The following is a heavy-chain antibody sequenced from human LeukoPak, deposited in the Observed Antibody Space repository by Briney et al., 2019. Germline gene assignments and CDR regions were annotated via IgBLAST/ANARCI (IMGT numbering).Heavy chain of an antibody. V-gene: IGHV1-18*01. J-gene: IGHJ4*02. Sequence: ASVKVSCKASGYTFSSYGIGWVRQAPGQGLEWMGWISADKTNTNYAQKLQGRVTVTTDTSTTTAYMERRSLRSDDTAVYYCARRAAVVGPLYYFDNWGPGTLVTVSS. D-gene: IGHD6-19*01. CDR1: GYTFSSYG. CDR3: ARRAAVVGPLYYFDN. CDR2: ISADKTNT.